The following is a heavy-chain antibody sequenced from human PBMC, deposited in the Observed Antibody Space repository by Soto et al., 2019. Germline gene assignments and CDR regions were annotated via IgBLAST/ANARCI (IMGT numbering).Heavy chain of an antibody. D-gene: IGHD3-3*01. J-gene: IGHJ5*02. CDR3: AKDHYDFWSGYYPWFDP. CDR2: ISGSGGST. V-gene: IGHV3-23*01. CDR1: GFTFSSYA. Sequence: EVQLLESGGGLVQPGGSLRLSCAASGFTFSSYAMSWVRQAPGKGLEWVSAISGSGGSTYYADSVKGRFTISRDNSKNTLYLQMNSLRAEDTAVYYCAKDHYDFWSGYYPWFDPWGQGTLVTVSS.